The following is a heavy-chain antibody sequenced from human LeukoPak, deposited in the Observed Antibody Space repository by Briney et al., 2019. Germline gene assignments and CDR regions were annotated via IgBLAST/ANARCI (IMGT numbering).Heavy chain of an antibody. Sequence: GESLKISCKGSGYRFTSYWIGWVRQMPGKGLEWMGIIYPADSDTRYSPSFQGQVTISADKSISTAYLQWSSLKASDSAMYHCARFVYCGGDCSNWFDPWGQGTLVTVSS. D-gene: IGHD2-21*02. CDR2: IYPADSDT. V-gene: IGHV5-51*01. CDR3: ARFVYCGGDCSNWFDP. CDR1: GYRFTSYW. J-gene: IGHJ5*02.